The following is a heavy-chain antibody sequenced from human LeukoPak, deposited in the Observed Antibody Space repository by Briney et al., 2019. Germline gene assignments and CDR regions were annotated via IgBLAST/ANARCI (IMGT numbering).Heavy chain of an antibody. CDR3: ARERGRSYGSVPYYYYFMDV. CDR1: GGSISSYY. J-gene: IGHJ6*03. Sequence: SETLSLTCTVSGGSISSYYWTWIRQPPGKGLEWIGYIYYTGSTNYNPSLKSRVTISVDTSKNQFALKLSSVSAADTAVYYCARERGRSYGSVPYYYYFMDVWRKGTTPTVSS. V-gene: IGHV4-59*01. D-gene: IGHD5-18*01. CDR2: IYYTGST.